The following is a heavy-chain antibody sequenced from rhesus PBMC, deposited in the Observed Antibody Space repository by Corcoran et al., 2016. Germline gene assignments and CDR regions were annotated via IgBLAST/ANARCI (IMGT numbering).Heavy chain of an antibody. CDR1: GGSISDYY. V-gene: IGHV4-160*01. J-gene: IGHJ3*01. D-gene: IGHD1-20*01. Sequence: QVQLQESGPGLVKPSETLSLTCVVSGGSISDYYWSWLRQSPGTGLEWIGRPHGSGGDTDYSPSLKSRVTISLDTSKNHLSLKLTSVTAADTAVYFCAKMVSSWNNPAFDFWGQGLRVTVSS. CDR3: AKMVSSWNNPAFDF. CDR2: PHGSGGDT.